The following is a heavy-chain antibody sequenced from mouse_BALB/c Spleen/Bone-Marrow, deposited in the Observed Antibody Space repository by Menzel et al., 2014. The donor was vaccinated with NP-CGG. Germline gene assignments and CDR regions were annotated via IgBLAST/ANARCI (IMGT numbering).Heavy chain of an antibody. CDR1: GYSITGYT. CDR3: ARASAIDY. CDR2: INPYNGGT. V-gene: IGHV1-18*01. J-gene: IGHJ4*01. Sequence: VQLKQSGPELVKPGTSVKISCKASGYSITGYTMNWVKQSPGKNLEWIGLINPYNGGTSYNQKFKDKATLTVDKSSSTAYMELLSLTSEDSAVYYCARASAIDYWGQGTTVAVSS.